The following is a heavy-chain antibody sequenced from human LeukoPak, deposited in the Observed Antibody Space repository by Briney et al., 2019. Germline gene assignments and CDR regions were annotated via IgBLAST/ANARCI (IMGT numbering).Heavy chain of an antibody. CDR3: AKGGYSSSWASYFDY. J-gene: IGHJ4*02. CDR1: GFTFSSYA. D-gene: IGHD6-13*01. CDR2: ISGSGGST. Sequence: GGSLRLSCAASGFTFSSYAMSWVRQAPGKGLEWVSAISGSGGSTYYADSVKGRFTISRDNSKNTLYLQMNSLRAEDTAVYYCAKGGYSSSWASYFDYWGQGTLVTVSS. V-gene: IGHV3-23*01.